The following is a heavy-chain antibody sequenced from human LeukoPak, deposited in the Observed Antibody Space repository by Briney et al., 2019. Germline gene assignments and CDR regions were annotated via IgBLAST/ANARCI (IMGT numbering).Heavy chain of an antibody. J-gene: IGHJ3*02. CDR1: GGSFSGYY. V-gene: IGHV4-34*01. Sequence: SETLSLTCAVYGGSFSGYYWSWIRQPPGKGLEWIGEINHRGSTNYNPSLKSRVTMSIDTSKNQFSLKLSSVTAADTAVYFCARGPYSYDSSGAFDIWGQGTMVTVSS. CDR3: ARGPYSYDSSGAFDI. CDR2: INHRGST. D-gene: IGHD3-22*01.